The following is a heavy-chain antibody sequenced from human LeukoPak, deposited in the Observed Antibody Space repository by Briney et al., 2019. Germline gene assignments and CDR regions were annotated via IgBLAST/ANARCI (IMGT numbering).Heavy chain of an antibody. Sequence: SETLSLTCTVSGGSISSYYWSWIRQPAGKGLEWIGRIYTSGSTNYNPSLKSRVTMSVDTSKNQFSLKLSSETAADTAVYYCARVRQLAYCGGDCYSGDAFDIWGQGTMVTVSS. D-gene: IGHD2-21*02. CDR3: ARVRQLAYCGGDCYSGDAFDI. V-gene: IGHV4-4*07. J-gene: IGHJ3*02. CDR2: IYTSGST. CDR1: GGSISSYY.